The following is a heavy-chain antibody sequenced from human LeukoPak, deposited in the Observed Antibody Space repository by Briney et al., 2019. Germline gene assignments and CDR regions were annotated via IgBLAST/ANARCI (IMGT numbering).Heavy chain of an antibody. D-gene: IGHD6-13*01. V-gene: IGHV1-69*06. CDR3: ARGRIAAAGSPDY. Sequence: GASVKVSCKASGGTFSSYAISWVRQAPGQGLEWMGGIIPIFGTANYAQKFQGRVTITADKSTSTAYMELSSLRSEDTAVYYCARGRIAAAGSPDYWGQGTLVTVSS. CDR1: GGTFSSYA. J-gene: IGHJ4*02. CDR2: IIPIFGTA.